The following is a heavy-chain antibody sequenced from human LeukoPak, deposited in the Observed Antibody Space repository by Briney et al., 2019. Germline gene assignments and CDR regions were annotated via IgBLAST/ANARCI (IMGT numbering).Heavy chain of an antibody. J-gene: IGHJ3*02. Sequence: GGSLRLSCAASGFTFSSYGMHWVRQAPGKGLEWVAVISYDGSNKYYADSVKGRFTTSRDNSKNTLYLQMNSLRAEDTAVYYCASGGYSGLDAFDIWGQGTMVTVSS. V-gene: IGHV3-30*03. CDR2: ISYDGSNK. CDR1: GFTFSSYG. CDR3: ASGGYSGLDAFDI. D-gene: IGHD5-12*01.